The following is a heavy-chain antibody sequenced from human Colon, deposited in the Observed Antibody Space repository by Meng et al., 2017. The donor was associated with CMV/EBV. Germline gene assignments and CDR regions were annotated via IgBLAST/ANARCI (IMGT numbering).Heavy chain of an antibody. Sequence: GESLKISCAASGFTFSSYWMSWVRQAPGKGLEWVANIKQDGSEKYYVDSVKGRFTISRDNVENSLYLQMNSLRAEDTAVYYCARSKTITTPAYYYYYGMDVWGQGTTVTSP. CDR3: ARSKTITTPAYYYYYGMDV. CDR1: GFTFSSYW. D-gene: IGHD4-11*01. J-gene: IGHJ6*02. V-gene: IGHV3-7*01. CDR2: IKQDGSEK.